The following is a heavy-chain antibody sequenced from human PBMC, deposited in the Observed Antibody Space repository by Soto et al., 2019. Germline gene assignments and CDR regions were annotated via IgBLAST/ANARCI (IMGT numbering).Heavy chain of an antibody. D-gene: IGHD6-13*01. CDR2: ISYDGSNK. V-gene: IGHV3-30*18. CDR1: GFTFSSYG. Sequence: GGSLRVSCAASGFTFSSYGMHWVRQAPGKGLEWVAVISYDGSNKYYADSVKGRFTISGDNSKNTLYLQMNSLRAEDTAVYYCAKDLSSWYLVYWGQGTLVTVSS. CDR3: AKDLSSWYLVY. J-gene: IGHJ4*02.